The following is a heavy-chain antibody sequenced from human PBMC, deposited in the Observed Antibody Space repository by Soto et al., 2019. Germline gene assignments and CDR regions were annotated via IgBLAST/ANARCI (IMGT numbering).Heavy chain of an antibody. V-gene: IGHV4-30-4*01. J-gene: IGHJ4*02. CDR2: IFYSGST. Sequence: SETLSLTCTVSGGSISSDDYYWNWIRQPPGKGLEWIGYIFYSGSTYYSPSLKSRVTISLNTSKNHFSLRLSSVTAADTAVYYCARALGSGSYYFDYWGQGTLVTVSS. CDR3: ARALGSGSYYFDY. CDR1: GGSISSDDYY. D-gene: IGHD3-10*01.